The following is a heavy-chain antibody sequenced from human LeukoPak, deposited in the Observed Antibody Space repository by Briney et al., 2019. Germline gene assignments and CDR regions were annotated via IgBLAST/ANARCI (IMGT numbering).Heavy chain of an antibody. CDR3: ATESSDSAYYYSYYGMDV. CDR2: INGSGGST. D-gene: IGHD3-10*01. CDR1: GFTFSSYA. J-gene: IGHJ6*02. Sequence: PGGSLRLSCAASGFTFSSYAMSWVRQAPGKGLEWVSAINGSGGSTYYADSVRGRFTISRDNSKNTLYLQMNILRAEDTAVYYCATESSDSAYYYSYYGMDVWGHGTPVTVSS. V-gene: IGHV3-23*01.